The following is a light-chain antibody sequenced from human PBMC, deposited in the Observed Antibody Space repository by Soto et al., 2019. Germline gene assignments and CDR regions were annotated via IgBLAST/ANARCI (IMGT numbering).Light chain of an antibody. CDR1: SSDVGGYNY. CDR2: DVS. V-gene: IGLV2-14*01. Sequence: QSALTQPASVSGSPGQSITISCTGTSSDVGGYNYVSWYQQHPGKAPKLMIYDVSNRPSGVSNRFSGSKSGNTASLTISGLPAEDEADYYCSSYTSSSIYVFGTGIKLTVL. J-gene: IGLJ1*01. CDR3: SSYTSSSIYV.